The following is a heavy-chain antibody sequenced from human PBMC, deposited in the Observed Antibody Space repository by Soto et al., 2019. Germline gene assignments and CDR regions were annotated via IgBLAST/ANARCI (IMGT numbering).Heavy chain of an antibody. CDR2: ISAYNGNT. CDR1: GYIFTSYG. CDR3: ARFGSSVPHPSLGDY. Sequence: QVQLVQSGAEVKKPGASVKVSCKASGYIFTSYGISWVRQAPGQGLEWMGWISAYNGNTNYAQKLQGRVTMTTDTSTSPAYMELRSLRSDDTAVYYCARFGSSVPHPSLGDYWGQGTLVTVSS. V-gene: IGHV1-18*01. J-gene: IGHJ4*02. D-gene: IGHD6-13*01.